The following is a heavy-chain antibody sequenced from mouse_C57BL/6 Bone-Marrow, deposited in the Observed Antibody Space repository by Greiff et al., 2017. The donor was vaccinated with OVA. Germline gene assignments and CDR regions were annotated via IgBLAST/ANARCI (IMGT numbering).Heavy chain of an antibody. CDR2: ISYDGSN. V-gene: IGHV3-6*01. CDR1: GYSITSGYY. Sequence: EVQRVESGPGLVKPSQSLSLTCSVTGYSITSGYYWNWIRQFPGNKLEWMGYISYDGSNNYNPSLKNRISITRDTSKNQFFLKLNSVTTEDTATYYCAREIYYGNWKYFDVWGTGTTVTVSS. D-gene: IGHD2-1*01. J-gene: IGHJ1*03. CDR3: AREIYYGNWKYFDV.